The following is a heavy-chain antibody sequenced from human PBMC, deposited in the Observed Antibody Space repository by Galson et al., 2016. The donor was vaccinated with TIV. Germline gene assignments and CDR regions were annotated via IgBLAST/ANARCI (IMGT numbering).Heavy chain of an antibody. CDR2: IKEGGSEK. J-gene: IGHJ4*02. Sequence: SLRLSCAVSGFTFSNYWMTWVRQAPGKGLEWVANIKEGGSEKNYVDLVKGRFTISRDNAKNSLYLQMNSVRAEDTAVYYCARGGSDSDYWGQGTLVTVSS. CDR3: ARGGSDSDY. CDR1: GFTFSNYW. D-gene: IGHD2-21*01. V-gene: IGHV3-7*01.